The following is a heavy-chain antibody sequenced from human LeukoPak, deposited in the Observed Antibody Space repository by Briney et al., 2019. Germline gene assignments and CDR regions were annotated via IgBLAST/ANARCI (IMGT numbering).Heavy chain of an antibody. V-gene: IGHV3-48*04. CDR3: AKSFRSTSLDY. D-gene: IGHD2-2*01. CDR2: ISSSSSTI. CDR1: GFPLSSNR. Sequence: GGPLSFPCEAPGFPLSSNRMNWSRQAQGKGLGWVSYISSSSSTIYYADSVKGRFTISRDNAKNSLYLQMNSLRAGDTAVYYCAKSFRSTSLDYWGQGTLVTVSS. J-gene: IGHJ4*02.